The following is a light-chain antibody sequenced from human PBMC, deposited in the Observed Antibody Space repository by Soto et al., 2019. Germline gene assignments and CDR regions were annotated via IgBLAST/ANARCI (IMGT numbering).Light chain of an antibody. CDR2: GGS. CDR1: QSVPGSK. J-gene: IGKJ2*01. V-gene: IGKV3-20*01. Sequence: EIVLTQSPGPLSLSPGNRATLSCRASQSVPGSKLVWYQQRPGQAPRLLIYGGSSRATDIPARFSGSGSGTDYNLTISRLEPEDFALYYCQQYKSWPYTFGQGTKLEIK. CDR3: QQYKSWPYT.